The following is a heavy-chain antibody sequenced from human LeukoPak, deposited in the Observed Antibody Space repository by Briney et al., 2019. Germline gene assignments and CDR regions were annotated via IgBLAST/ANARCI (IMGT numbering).Heavy chain of an antibody. CDR2: ISTSSSYI. CDR3: AELGITMIGGV. V-gene: IGHV3-21*01. D-gene: IGHD3-10*02. CDR1: GFTFSSYE. Sequence: PGGSLRLSCAASGFTFSSYEMNSVRQAPGKGLEWVSSISTSSSYIYYADSVKGRFTISRDNAKKSLYLQMNSLRAEDTAVYYCAELGITMIGGVWGKGTTVTISS. J-gene: IGHJ6*04.